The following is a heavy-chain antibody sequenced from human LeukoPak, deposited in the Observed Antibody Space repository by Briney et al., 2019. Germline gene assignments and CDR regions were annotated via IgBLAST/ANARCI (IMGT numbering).Heavy chain of an antibody. CDR2: IYYSGST. D-gene: IGHD3-9*01. Sequence: SETLSLTCTVSGGSISSYYWSWIRQTPGKGLEWIGDIYYSGSTNYNPSLKSRVTVSVETPNNQFSLKLSSVTAADTAVYYCAREERDYDILTGYLGVGRFGFDPWGQGTLASVSS. CDR3: AREERDYDILTGYLGVGRFGFDP. J-gene: IGHJ5*02. CDR1: GGSISSYY. V-gene: IGHV4-59*12.